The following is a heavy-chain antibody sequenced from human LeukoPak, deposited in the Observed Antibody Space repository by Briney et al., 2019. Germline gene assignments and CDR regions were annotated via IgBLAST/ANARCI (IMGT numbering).Heavy chain of an antibody. Sequence: QPLRSLRLSCAAPGFTFSSYVMHSVRQAPRKGLEWVAVIWYDVSNKYYADSVKGRCTISTDNSKNTLYLQMISLRAEDTAVYYCARERGGLRYFDWLLFNGMDVWGKGPTVSVFS. CDR1: GFTFSSYV. CDR2: IWYDVSNK. CDR3: ARERGGLRYFDWLLFNGMDV. V-gene: IGHV3-33*01. J-gene: IGHJ6*04. D-gene: IGHD3-9*01.